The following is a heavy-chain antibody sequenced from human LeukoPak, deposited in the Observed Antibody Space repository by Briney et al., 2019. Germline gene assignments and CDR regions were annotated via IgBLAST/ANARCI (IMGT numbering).Heavy chain of an antibody. D-gene: IGHD6-13*01. Sequence: EPSETLSLTCTVSGGSISSSSYYWGWIRQPPGKGLEWIGSIYYSGSTYYNPSLKSRVTISVDTSKNQFSLKLSSVTAADAAVYYCARGWRAATYTWFDPWGQGTLVTVSS. V-gene: IGHV4-39*07. CDR2: IYYSGST. CDR1: GGSISSSSYY. J-gene: IGHJ5*02. CDR3: ARGWRAATYTWFDP.